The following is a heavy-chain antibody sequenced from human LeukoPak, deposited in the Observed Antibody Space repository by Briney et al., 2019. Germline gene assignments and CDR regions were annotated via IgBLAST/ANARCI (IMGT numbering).Heavy chain of an antibody. CDR3: ATSFYYDSSWYYPNFDY. CDR1: GYTFPSYV. D-gene: IGHD3-22*01. CDR2: ISAYNGNT. Sequence: ASVKVSCKASGYTFPSYVISWVRQAPRQGLTWMGWISAYNGNTNYAQKPQSRVTMTTDTSTSTAYMELRSLRSDDTAVYYCATSFYYDSSWYYPNFDYWGQGTLVTVSS. V-gene: IGHV1-18*01. J-gene: IGHJ4*02.